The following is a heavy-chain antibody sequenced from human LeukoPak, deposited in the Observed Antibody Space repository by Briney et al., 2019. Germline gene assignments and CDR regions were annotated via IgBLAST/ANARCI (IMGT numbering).Heavy chain of an antibody. D-gene: IGHD3-9*01. CDR3: AKAILRDILTGYYDF. J-gene: IGHJ4*02. CDR2: ISWNSGSI. V-gene: IGHV3-9*01. CDR1: GFTFDDYA. Sequence: GRSLRLSCAASGFTFDDYAMHWVRQAPGKGLEWVSGISWNSGSIGYADSVKGRFTISRDNAKNSLYLQMNSLRAEDTALYYCAKAILRDILTGYYDFGGQGTLVTVSS.